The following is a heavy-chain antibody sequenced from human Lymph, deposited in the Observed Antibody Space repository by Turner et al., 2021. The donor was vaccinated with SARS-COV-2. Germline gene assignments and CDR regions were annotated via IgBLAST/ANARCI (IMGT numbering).Heavy chain of an antibody. CDR1: GYTFTSYD. CDR2: MNPNSGNT. CDR3: ARGRYSGGGMDV. D-gene: IGHD1-26*01. J-gene: IGHJ6*02. Sequence: QMQLVQSGAEVKKPGASVKVSCKAPGYTFTSYDINWVRQATGQGLEWTGWMNPNSGNTGYAQKFQGRVTMTRNTSISTAYMGLSSLRSEDTAVYYCARGRYSGGGMDVWGQGTTVTVSS. V-gene: IGHV1-8*02.